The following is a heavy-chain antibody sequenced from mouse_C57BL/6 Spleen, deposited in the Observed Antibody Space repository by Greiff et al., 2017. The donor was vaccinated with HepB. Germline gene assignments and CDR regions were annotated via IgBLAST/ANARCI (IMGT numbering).Heavy chain of an antibody. CDR2: IYPSDSET. J-gene: IGHJ4*01. CDR1: GYTFTSYW. V-gene: IGHV1-61*01. CDR3: AMGSILYAMDY. D-gene: IGHD1-1*01. Sequence: QVQLQQPGAELVRPGSSVKLSCKASGYTFTSYWMDWVKQRPGQGLEWIGNIYPSDSETHYNQKFKDKATLTVDKSSSTAYLQLSSLTSEDSAVYYCAMGSILYAMDYWGQGTSVTVSS.